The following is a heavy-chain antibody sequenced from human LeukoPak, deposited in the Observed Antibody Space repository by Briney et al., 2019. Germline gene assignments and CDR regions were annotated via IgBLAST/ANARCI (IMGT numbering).Heavy chain of an antibody. Sequence: PGGSLGLSCEASGFMFSSYWMSWVRQAPGIGLEWVANINLDGSEKYYLDSVKGRFTISRDNAKNSLYLQMNSLRAEDTAVYYCARGWAAHDYWGQGTLVTVSS. D-gene: IGHD2-15*01. V-gene: IGHV3-7*05. CDR3: ARGWAAHDY. J-gene: IGHJ4*02. CDR1: GFMFSSYW. CDR2: INLDGSEK.